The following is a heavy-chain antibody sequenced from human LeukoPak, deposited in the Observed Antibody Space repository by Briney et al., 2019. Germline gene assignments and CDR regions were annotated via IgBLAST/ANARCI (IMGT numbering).Heavy chain of an antibody. CDR1: GFRFDDYG. CDR2: ISGSGRTI. J-gene: IGHJ5*01. D-gene: IGHD2/OR15-2a*01. Sequence: GGSLRLSCAASGFRFDDYGMSWVRQAPGKGLEWVSYISGSGRTIYYADSVKGRFPISWDNAKNSVYLQMNRLRAEDTAVYYCARGVYGRFDSWGQGTLVTVSS. CDR3: ARGVYGRFDS. V-gene: IGHV3-11*04.